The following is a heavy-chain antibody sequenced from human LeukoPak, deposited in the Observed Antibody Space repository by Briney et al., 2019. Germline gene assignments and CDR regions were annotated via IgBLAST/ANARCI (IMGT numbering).Heavy chain of an antibody. J-gene: IGHJ3*02. CDR2: TYYRSKWNK. CDR1: GDSVSSNSAA. D-gene: IGHD3-9*01. Sequence: SQTLSLTCAISGDSVSSNSAAWNWSRQSRSGGVEWLGRTYYRSKWNKDYAVSVKTRITINPDTSKNQFSLQLNSVTPEDTAVYYCARDFDEPDTFDIWGQGTMVTVSS. V-gene: IGHV6-1*01. CDR3: ARDFDEPDTFDI.